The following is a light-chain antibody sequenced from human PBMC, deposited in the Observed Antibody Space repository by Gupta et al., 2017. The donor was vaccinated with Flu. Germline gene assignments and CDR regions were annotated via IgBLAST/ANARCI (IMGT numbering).Light chain of an antibody. Sequence: DIVMTQSPDSLAVSLGERATINCKSSQSVFYSSNNKNYLAWYQQKPGQPPNLLIYWASTRESGVPDRFSGSGSGKDFTLTISSLQAEDVAVYYCQQEDSTPMTFGQGSKVEIK. V-gene: IGKV4-1*01. CDR3: QQEDSTPMT. CDR2: WAS. CDR1: QSVFYSSNNKNY. J-gene: IGKJ1*01.